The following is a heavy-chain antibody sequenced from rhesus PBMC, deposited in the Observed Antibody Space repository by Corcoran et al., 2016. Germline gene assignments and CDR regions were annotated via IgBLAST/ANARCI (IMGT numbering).Heavy chain of an antibody. V-gene: IGHV3-37*01. CDR2: ISGSSSST. CDR1: GFTFSDHY. J-gene: IGHJ4*01. D-gene: IGHD5-36*02. CDR3: AREDSYSYFDY. Sequence: EVQLVESGGGLVQPGGSLRLSCAASGFTFSDHYMDWCRQAPGKGLEWGSSISGSSSSTYYPDSVKGRFNISRDNAKNTLYLQMNSPRAEDTAVYYCAREDSYSYFDYWCQGVLVTVSS.